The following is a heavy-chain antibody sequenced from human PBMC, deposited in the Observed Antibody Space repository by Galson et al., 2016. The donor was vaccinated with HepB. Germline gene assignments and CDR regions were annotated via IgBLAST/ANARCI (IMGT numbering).Heavy chain of an antibody. V-gene: IGHV1-46*01. CDR2: INPSGGGA. D-gene: IGHD2-21*01. CDR3: ATNPYCGGERCAFHI. J-gene: IGHJ3*02. CDR1: GYTLTNHY. Sequence: SVKVSCKASGYTLTNHYIHWVRQAPGQGLEWMGIINPSGGGASSAQKFQGRVTMTRDTSRSTVYMELSSLRFEDTAVYYCATNPYCGGERCAFHIWGQGTMVTISS.